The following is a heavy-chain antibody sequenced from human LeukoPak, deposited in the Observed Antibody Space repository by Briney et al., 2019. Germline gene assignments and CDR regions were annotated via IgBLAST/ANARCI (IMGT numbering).Heavy chain of an antibody. J-gene: IGHJ4*02. Sequence: ASVKVSCKGSGYTVTSYGISWVRQAPGQGLEGMGWSSAYNGNTNYAQKLQGRVTMTTDTSTSKAYMELRSRRSDDTAVYYCARETWRSYYFDYWGQGTLVTVSS. D-gene: IGHD3-3*01. CDR3: ARETWRSYYFDY. V-gene: IGHV1-18*01. CDR2: SSAYNGNT. CDR1: GYTVTSYG.